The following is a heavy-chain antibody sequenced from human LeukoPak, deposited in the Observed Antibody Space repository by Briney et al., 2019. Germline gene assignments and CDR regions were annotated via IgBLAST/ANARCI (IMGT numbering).Heavy chain of an antibody. J-gene: IGHJ4*02. CDR3: ATVLLHEYSDVRALDF. Sequence: ASVKVFWKASGGGFSSYAISWVRQAPGQGLEWMGGIIPIFGTANYAQKFQGRVTITADESTSTAYMELSSLRSEDTAVYYCATVLLHEYSDVRALDFWGQGNLVTVSS. CDR1: GGGFSSYA. D-gene: IGHD4-17*01. CDR2: IIPIFGTA. V-gene: IGHV1-69*13.